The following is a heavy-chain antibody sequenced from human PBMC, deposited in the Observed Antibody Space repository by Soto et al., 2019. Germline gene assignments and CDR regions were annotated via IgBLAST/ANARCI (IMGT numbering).Heavy chain of an antibody. CDR3: AKDLGYDVWSGYYGGGFDY. CDR2: ISGSGGST. D-gene: IGHD3-3*01. Sequence: EVQLLESGGGLVQPGGSLRLSCAASGFTFSSYAMSWVRQAPGKGLEWVSAISGSGGSTYYADSVKGRFTISRYNSKNTLYLQINSLRAEDTAVYYCAKDLGYDVWSGYYGGGFDYWGQGTLVTVSS. CDR1: GFTFSSYA. J-gene: IGHJ4*02. V-gene: IGHV3-23*01.